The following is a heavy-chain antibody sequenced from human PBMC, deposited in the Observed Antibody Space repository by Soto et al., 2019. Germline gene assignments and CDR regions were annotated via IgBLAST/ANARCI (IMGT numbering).Heavy chain of an antibody. D-gene: IGHD2-15*01. CDR3: ARERWEYCSGGSCSRWFDP. J-gene: IGHJ5*02. Sequence: SETLSLTCAVYGGSFSGYYWSWIRQPPGKGLEWIGEINHSGSTNYNPSLKSRVTISVDTSKNQFSLKLSSVTAADTAVYYCARERWEYCSGGSCSRWFDPWGQGTLVTVSS. V-gene: IGHV4-34*01. CDR2: INHSGST. CDR1: GGSFSGYY.